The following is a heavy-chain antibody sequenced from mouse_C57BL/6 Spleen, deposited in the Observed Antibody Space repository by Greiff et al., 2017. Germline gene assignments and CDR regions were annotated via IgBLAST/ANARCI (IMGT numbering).Heavy chain of an antibody. CDR1: GYAFTNYL. CDR3: ARCAGDYFDY. Sequence: QVQLQQSGAELVKPGASVKMSCKASGYAFTNYLINWVKQRPGQGLEWIGVINPGSGGTNYNEKFKGKATLTADKSSSTAYMQLSSLTSVDSAVYFCARCAGDYFDYWGQGTTVTVSS. J-gene: IGHJ2*01. V-gene: IGHV1-54*01. CDR2: INPGSGGT.